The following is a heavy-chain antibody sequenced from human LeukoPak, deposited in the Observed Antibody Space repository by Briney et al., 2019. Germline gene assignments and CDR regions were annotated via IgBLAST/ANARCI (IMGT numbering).Heavy chain of an antibody. J-gene: IGHJ4*02. D-gene: IGHD2-15*01. V-gene: IGHV4-34*01. CDR3: ARVVRYCSGGSCYSGLYYFGY. Sequence: SETLSLTCAVYGGSFSGYYWSWIRQPPGKGLEWIGEINHSGSTNYNPSLKSRVTISVDTSKNQFSLKLSSVTAADTAVYYCARVVRYCSGGSCYSGLYYFGYWGQGTLVTVSS. CDR2: INHSGST. CDR1: GGSFSGYY.